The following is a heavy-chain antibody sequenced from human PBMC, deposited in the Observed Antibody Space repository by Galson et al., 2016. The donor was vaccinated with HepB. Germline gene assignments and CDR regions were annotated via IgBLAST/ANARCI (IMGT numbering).Heavy chain of an antibody. CDR3: AEDGGAEDCSGSTCHSRGFFDY. V-gene: IGHV3-30*18. CDR1: GYTFRRFG. J-gene: IGHJ4*02. CDR2: MSYDGVSK. Sequence: SLRLSCAGSGYTFRRFGMHWVRQAPGKGLEWVAVMSYDGVSKFYADSVKGRFTISRDNSKNTVFLQMNSLRVEDTAVFYCAEDGGAEDCSGSTCHSRGFFDYWGQGALVAVSS. D-gene: IGHD2-15*01.